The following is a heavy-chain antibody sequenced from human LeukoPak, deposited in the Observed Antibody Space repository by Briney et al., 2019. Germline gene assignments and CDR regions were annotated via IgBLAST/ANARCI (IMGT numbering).Heavy chain of an antibody. CDR2: INTSGST. Sequence: PSETQSLTCTLSVDSISSGGDYGSWSRQPRGEVLEWIEYINTSGSTNYNACFKSPVTISIDTSKSQFSLKLSSVTAADTAVYYCAGLGGYGYFDYWGQGTLVTVSS. CDR3: AGLGGYGYFDY. D-gene: IGHD5-12*01. V-gene: IGHV4-61*08. J-gene: IGHJ4*02. CDR1: VDSISSGGDY.